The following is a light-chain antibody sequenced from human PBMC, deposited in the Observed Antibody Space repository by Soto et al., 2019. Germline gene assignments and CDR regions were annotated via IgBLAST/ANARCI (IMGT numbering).Light chain of an antibody. V-gene: IGLV1-40*01. CDR2: SNT. CDR3: QSYDSGVAGSV. Sequence: QSVLTQPPSVSAAPGQKVTISCSGSRSNIGNNYVSWYQQLPGTAPKLVLYSNTARPSGVPDRFSGSRSGSSASLAITGLQAEDEADYYCQSYDSGVAGSVFGTGTKVTVL. J-gene: IGLJ1*01. CDR1: RSNIGNNY.